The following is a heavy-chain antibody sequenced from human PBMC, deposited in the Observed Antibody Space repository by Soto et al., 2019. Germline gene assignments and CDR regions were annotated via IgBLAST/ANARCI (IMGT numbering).Heavy chain of an antibody. Sequence: ASVKVSCKASQYTFTSYFIHWMRQAPGQGLEWVSRINPLDGSVTYAQKFQGRVTLTRDTSTATVYMELSSLRSEDTAIYYCARDPIIHKGAGGNWSAPWGQGTLVTVSS. CDR1: QYTFTSYF. J-gene: IGHJ5*02. CDR2: INPLDGSV. D-gene: IGHD1-26*01. CDR3: ARDPIIHKGAGGNWSAP. V-gene: IGHV1-46*01.